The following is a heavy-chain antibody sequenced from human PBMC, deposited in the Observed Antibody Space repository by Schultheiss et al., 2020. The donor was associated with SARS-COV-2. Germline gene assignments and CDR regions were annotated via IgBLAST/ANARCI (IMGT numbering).Heavy chain of an antibody. CDR3: ARDRFRSYYDFWSGYYTYPGFDY. Sequence: ASVKVSCKASGYTFTSYGISWVRQAPGQGLEWMGWISAYNGNTNYAQKLQGRVTMTTDTSTSTAYMELRSLRSDDTAVYYCARDRFRSYYDFWSGYYTYPGFDYWGQGTLVTVSS. CDR2: ISAYNGNT. D-gene: IGHD3-3*01. J-gene: IGHJ4*02. V-gene: IGHV1-18*01. CDR1: GYTFTSYG.